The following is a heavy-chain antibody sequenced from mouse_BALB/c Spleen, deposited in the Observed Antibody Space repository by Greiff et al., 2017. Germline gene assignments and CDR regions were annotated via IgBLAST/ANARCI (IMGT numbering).Heavy chain of an antibody. Sequence: EVQRVESGPGLVKPSQSLSLTCTVTGYSITSDYAWNWIRQFPGNKLEWMGYISYSGSTSYNPSLKSRISITRDTSKNQFFLQLNSVTTEDTATYYCARRYRFYYFDYWGQGTTLTVSS. CDR2: ISYSGST. V-gene: IGHV3-2*02. CDR1: GYSITSDYA. CDR3: ARRYRFYYFDY. J-gene: IGHJ2*01. D-gene: IGHD2-14*01.